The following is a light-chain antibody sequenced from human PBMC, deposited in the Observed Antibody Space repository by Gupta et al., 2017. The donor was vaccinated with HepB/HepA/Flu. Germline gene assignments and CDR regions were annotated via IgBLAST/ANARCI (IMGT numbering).Light chain of an antibody. CDR3: QAWDSSTVV. Sequence: SYELTQPPSVSVSPGQTASITCSGDKSGDKYACWYQQKPGQSPVLVSYQDSKRPSGIPERFSGSNSGNTATLTISGTQAMDEADYYCQAWDSSTVVFGGGTKLTVL. CDR2: QDS. J-gene: IGLJ2*01. V-gene: IGLV3-1*01. CDR1: KSGDKY.